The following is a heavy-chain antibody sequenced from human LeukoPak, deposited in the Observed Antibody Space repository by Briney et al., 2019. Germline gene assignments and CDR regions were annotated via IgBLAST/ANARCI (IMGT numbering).Heavy chain of an antibody. D-gene: IGHD5-24*01. CDR3: ARPSRDTYAFDI. CDR1: GGSISSYY. Sequence: PSETLSLTCTVSGGSISSYYWSWIRQPPGKGLEWIGYIYYSGSTYYNPSLKSRVTISVDTSKNQFSLKLSSVTAADTAVYYCARPSRDTYAFDIWGQGTMVTVSS. CDR2: IYYSGST. J-gene: IGHJ3*02. V-gene: IGHV4-59*06.